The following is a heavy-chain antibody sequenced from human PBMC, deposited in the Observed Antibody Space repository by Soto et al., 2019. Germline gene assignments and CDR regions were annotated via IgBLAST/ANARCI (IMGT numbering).Heavy chain of an antibody. CDR2: INPNSGGT. Sequence: ASVKVSCKASGYTFTGYYMHWVRQAPGQGLEWMGWINPNSGGTNYAQKFQGWVTMTRDTSISTAYMELSRLRSDDTAVYYCARSLFHYYGSEYYMDVWGKGTTVTVSS. D-gene: IGHD3-10*01. CDR1: GYTFTGYY. V-gene: IGHV1-2*04. J-gene: IGHJ6*03. CDR3: ARSLFHYYGSEYYMDV.